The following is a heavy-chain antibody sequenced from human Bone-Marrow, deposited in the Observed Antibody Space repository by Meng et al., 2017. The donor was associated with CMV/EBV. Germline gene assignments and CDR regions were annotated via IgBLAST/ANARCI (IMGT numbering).Heavy chain of an antibody. CDR1: GYTFTGYY. J-gene: IGHJ4*02. CDR3: ARAGYSSSIYFDY. Sequence: ASVKVSCKASGYTFTGYYMHWGRQAPGQGLEWMGWINPNSGGTNYAQKFQGRVTMTRDTSISTAYMELSRLRSDDTAVYYCARAGYSSSIYFDYWGQGTLVTVSS. CDR2: INPNSGGT. D-gene: IGHD6-13*01. V-gene: IGHV1-2*02.